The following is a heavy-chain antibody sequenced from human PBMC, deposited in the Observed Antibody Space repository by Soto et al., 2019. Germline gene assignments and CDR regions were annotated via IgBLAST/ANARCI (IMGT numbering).Heavy chain of an antibody. V-gene: IGHV6-1*01. CDR2: TYYGSKWYN. D-gene: IGHD5-18*01. Sequence: SQTLSLTCAISGDSVSSNSAAWNWIRQSPSRGLEWLGRTYYGSKWYNDYAVSVQSRITINPDTSKNQFSLQLNSVTPEDTAVYYCVREGRWGYSYGYYYYYGMDVWGQGTTVTVSS. CDR1: GDSVSSNSAA. CDR3: VREGRWGYSYGYYYYYGMDV. J-gene: IGHJ6*02.